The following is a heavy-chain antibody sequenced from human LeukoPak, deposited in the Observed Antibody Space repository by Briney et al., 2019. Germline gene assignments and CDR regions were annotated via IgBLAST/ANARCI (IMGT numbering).Heavy chain of an antibody. Sequence: ASVKVSCKASGYTFTSYGISWVRQAPGQGLEWMGWISAYNGNTNYAQKLQGRVTMTTDTSTSTAYMELRSLRSDDTAVYYCARDEGYCSSGSCYLGWFDPWGQGTLVTVSS. D-gene: IGHD2-15*01. CDR3: ARDEGYCSSGSCYLGWFDP. V-gene: IGHV1-18*01. J-gene: IGHJ5*02. CDR1: GYTFTSYG. CDR2: ISAYNGNT.